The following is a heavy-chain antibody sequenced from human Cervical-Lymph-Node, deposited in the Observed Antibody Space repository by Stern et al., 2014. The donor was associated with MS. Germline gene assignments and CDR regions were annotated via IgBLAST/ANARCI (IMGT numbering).Heavy chain of an antibody. CDR1: GFTFSSYS. D-gene: IGHD1-26*01. Sequence: EVQLEESGGGLVKPGGSLRLSCAASGFTFSSYSMNWVRQAPGQGLEWVSSISSSSSNIYYADSVKGRFTMSRDNAQDSLYLQLNSLRAEDTAVYYYARDRLNSGHDAFDIWGQGTMVTVSS. J-gene: IGHJ3*02. CDR3: ARDRLNSGHDAFDI. V-gene: IGHV3-21*01. CDR2: ISSSSSNI.